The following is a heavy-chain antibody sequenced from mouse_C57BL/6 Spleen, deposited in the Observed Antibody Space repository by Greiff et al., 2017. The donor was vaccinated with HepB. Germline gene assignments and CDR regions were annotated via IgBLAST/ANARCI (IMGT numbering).Heavy chain of an antibody. J-gene: IGHJ1*03. Sequence: VKLMESGAELVKPGASVKISCKASGYTFTDYYINWVKQRPGQGLEWIGKIGPGSGSNYYNEKFKGKDTMTADKSSSTAYMQLSSLTSEDSAVYFCARAFYGYDWYFDVWGTGTTVTVSS. V-gene: IGHV1-77*01. CDR1: GYTFTDYY. CDR3: ARAFYGYDWYFDV. D-gene: IGHD2-2*01. CDR2: IGPGSGSN.